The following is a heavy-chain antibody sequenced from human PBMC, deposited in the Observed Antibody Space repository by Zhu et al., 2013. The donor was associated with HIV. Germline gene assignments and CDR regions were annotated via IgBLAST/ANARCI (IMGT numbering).Heavy chain of an antibody. D-gene: IGHD3-22*01. Sequence: QVQLVQSGAEVKKPGSSVKVSCKASGGTFSSYAISWVRQAPGQGLEWMGGIIPIFGTANYAQKFQGRVTITADKSTSTAYMELSSLRSEDTAVYYCGXHHNSGYYSYIDYWGQGTLVTVSS. CDR3: GXHHNSGYYSYIDY. CDR2: IIPIFGTA. V-gene: IGHV1-69*06. J-gene: IGHJ4*02. CDR1: GGTFSSYA.